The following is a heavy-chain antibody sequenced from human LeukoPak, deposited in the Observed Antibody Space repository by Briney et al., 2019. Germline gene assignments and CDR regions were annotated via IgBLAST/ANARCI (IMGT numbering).Heavy chain of an antibody. CDR2: ISSSGNTA. CDR1: GFTFSNYE. J-gene: IGHJ4*02. CDR3: AGTLCSNNGICYTRHYFHY. D-gene: IGHD2-8*01. V-gene: IGHV3-48*03. Sequence: PGGSLRLSCAASGFTFSNYEMNWVRQAPGKGLEWVSHISSSGNTAYYADSVKGRFTISRDNAKNSLYLEMNSLRAEDTAVYYCAGTLCSNNGICYTRHYFHYWGQGTLVTVSS.